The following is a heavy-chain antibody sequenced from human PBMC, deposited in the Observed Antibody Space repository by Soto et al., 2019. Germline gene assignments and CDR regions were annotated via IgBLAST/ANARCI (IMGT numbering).Heavy chain of an antibody. CDR2: ISPDNRNT. V-gene: IGHV1-18*01. Sequence: QVQLMHSGPGVKKPGASVKVSCKSSGYTFTSYGISWVRQAPGQGLEWKGWISPDNRNTDYAQKFQGRVTMTTDTSTNIAYMELRSLTSDDTAVYYCARDRSNSEYWGQGTLVRVSS. D-gene: IGHD4-4*01. CDR3: ARDRSNSEY. J-gene: IGHJ4*02. CDR1: GYTFTSYG.